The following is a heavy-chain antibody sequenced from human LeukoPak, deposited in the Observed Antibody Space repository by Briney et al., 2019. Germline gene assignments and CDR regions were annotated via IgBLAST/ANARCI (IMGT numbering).Heavy chain of an antibody. V-gene: IGHV1-69*05. Sequence: SVKVSCKASGGTFSSYAISWLRQAPGQGLEWMGRIIPIFGTANYAQKFQGRVTITTDESTSTAYMELSSLRSEDTAVYYCARGGDSSGWYEKDYIDYWGQGTLVTVSS. D-gene: IGHD6-19*01. J-gene: IGHJ4*02. CDR3: ARGGDSSGWYEKDYIDY. CDR1: GGTFSSYA. CDR2: IIPIFGTA.